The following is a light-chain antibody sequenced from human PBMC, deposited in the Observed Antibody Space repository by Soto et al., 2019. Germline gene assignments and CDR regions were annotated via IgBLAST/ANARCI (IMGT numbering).Light chain of an antibody. CDR1: SSNIGAAYD. V-gene: IGLV1-40*01. CDR3: QSYDSSLSGWV. Sequence: QLVLTQPPSVSGAPGQKVTISCTRSSSNIGAAYDVHWYQHLPGTAPKLLIYGNNNRPSGVPERFSGSKSGTSAALAITGLQAEDEADYYCQSYDSSLSGWVFGGGTKLTVL. CDR2: GNN. J-gene: IGLJ3*02.